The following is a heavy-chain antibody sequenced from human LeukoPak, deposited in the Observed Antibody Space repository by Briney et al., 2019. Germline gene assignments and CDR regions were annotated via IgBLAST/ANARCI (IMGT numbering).Heavy chain of an antibody. CDR1: GFTFSSYA. CDR3: AKAKGFHYYDTSGYYSDY. V-gene: IGHV3-23*01. D-gene: IGHD3-22*01. Sequence: PGGSLRLSCAASGFTFSSYAMSWVRQAPGKGLEWVSASGSGGSTYYADSVKGRFTISRDNSKNTLYLQMNSLRAEDTAVYYCAKAKGFHYYDTSGYYSDYWGQGTLVTVSS. J-gene: IGHJ4*02. CDR2: SGSGGST.